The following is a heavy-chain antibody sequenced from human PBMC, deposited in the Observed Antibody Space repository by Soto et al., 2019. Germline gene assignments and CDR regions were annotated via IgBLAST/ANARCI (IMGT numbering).Heavy chain of an antibody. Sequence: QVQLVQSGAEVTKTGSAVTVSCQALGNTFSSRYLHWVRQAPGQALEWMGWIAPFSGDVHYAQKFQATVTLTRDRSINTASMRMSSMRSEDTAIYFCASGGAGSGPFTWELPDHWGQGTLVTVSS. CDR3: ASGGAGSGPFTWELPDH. J-gene: IGHJ4*02. CDR2: IAPFSGDV. D-gene: IGHD1-26*01. V-gene: IGHV1-45*02. CDR1: GNTFSSRY.